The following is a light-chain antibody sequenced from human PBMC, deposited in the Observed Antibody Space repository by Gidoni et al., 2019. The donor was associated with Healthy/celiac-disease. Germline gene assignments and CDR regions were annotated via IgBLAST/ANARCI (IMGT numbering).Light chain of an antibody. CDR3: QQSYSTPYT. J-gene: IGKJ2*01. Sequence: DIQMTQSPSSLSASVGERVTLTCRASQRIISYLNWYQQKPGKAPKLLIYAASSLQSGVPSRFSGSGSGTDFTLTISSLQPEDFATYYCQQSYSTPYTFGQXTKLEIK. CDR1: QRIISY. CDR2: AAS. V-gene: IGKV1-39*01.